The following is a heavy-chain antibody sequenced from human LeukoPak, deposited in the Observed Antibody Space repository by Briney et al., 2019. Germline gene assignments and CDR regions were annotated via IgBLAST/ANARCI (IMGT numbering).Heavy chain of an antibody. CDR3: ARSLVAATNDAFDI. Sequence: GGSLRLSCAASGFTFSSYSMNWVRQAPGKGLEWVSSISSSSSYIYYADSVKGRFTISRDNAKNSLYLQMNSLRAEDTAVYYCARSLVAATNDAFDIWGQGTMVTVSS. CDR2: ISSSSSYI. J-gene: IGHJ3*02. D-gene: IGHD5-12*01. V-gene: IGHV3-21*01. CDR1: GFTFSSYS.